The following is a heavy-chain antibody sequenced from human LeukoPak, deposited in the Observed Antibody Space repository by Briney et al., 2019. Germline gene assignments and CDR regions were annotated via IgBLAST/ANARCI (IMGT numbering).Heavy chain of an antibody. Sequence: GGSLRLSCAASGFTFSPYDVHWVRQAPGKGLEWVASLWYDGTNKYYADSVKGRFTISRDNSKNTLYLQMDSLRAEDTAVYYCAKDIEGGCSSTSCYGADYWGQGTLVTVSS. J-gene: IGHJ4*02. V-gene: IGHV3-33*06. D-gene: IGHD2-2*01. CDR1: GFTFSPYD. CDR3: AKDIEGGCSSTSCYGADY. CDR2: LWYDGTNK.